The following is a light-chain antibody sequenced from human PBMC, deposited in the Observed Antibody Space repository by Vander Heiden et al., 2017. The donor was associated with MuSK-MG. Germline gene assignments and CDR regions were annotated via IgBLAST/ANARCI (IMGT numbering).Light chain of an antibody. CDR3: QQYDRSLT. V-gene: IGKV3-20*01. CDR1: QSVSSSH. Sequence: DIVLTQSPGTLTLSPGERATLSCRASQSVSSSHLAWYQQKPGQAPRLLIYGASTRATGIPDRFSGSGSGTDFTLTISRLEPEDFAVYYCQQYDRSLTFGGGTKVDIK. J-gene: IGKJ4*01. CDR2: GAS.